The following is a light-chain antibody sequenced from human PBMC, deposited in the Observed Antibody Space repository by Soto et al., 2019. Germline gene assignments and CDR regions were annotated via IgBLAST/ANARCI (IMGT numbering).Light chain of an antibody. CDR3: QHYGGMWT. CDR1: QSISNR. V-gene: IGKV1-5*01. Sequence: DIQMTQSPSTLSASVGDRVTITCRASQSISNRLAWYQQKPGKAPKVLIYDASSLESGGPSRFSGRGSGTEFGITISSLQPDDFATDCCQHYGGMWTCGQGTKVEI. J-gene: IGKJ1*01. CDR2: DAS.